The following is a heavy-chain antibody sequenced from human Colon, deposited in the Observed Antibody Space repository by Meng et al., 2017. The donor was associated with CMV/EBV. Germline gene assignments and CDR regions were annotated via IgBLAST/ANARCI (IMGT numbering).Heavy chain of an antibody. CDR1: CFTFSSYS. D-gene: IGHD3-10*01. J-gene: IGHJ4*02. V-gene: IGHV3-21*01. CDR2: ISTTVSYV. CDR3: AREPGTYGYFDF. Sequence: GQLVESGGGLVKPGGSLRLSCAASCFTFSSYSINWVRQSPGKGLEWVSSISTTVSYVYYADSVKGRFTISRDNAKNSLYLQMDSLRAEDTAVYYCAREPGTYGYFDFWGQGTLVTVSS.